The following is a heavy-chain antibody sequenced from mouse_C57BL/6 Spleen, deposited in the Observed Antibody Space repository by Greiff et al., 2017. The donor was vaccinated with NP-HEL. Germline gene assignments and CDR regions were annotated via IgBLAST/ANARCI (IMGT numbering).Heavy chain of an antibody. CDR3: ATPYYGSTSRYFDV. CDR1: GYTFTSYD. Sequence: QVQLQQSGPELVKPGASVKLSCKASGYTFTSYDINWVKQRPGQGLEWIGWIYPRDGSTKYNAKFKGKATLTVDTSSSTAYMELHSLTSEDSAVYFCATPYYGSTSRYFDVWGTGTTVTVSS. V-gene: IGHV1-85*01. CDR2: IYPRDGST. J-gene: IGHJ1*03. D-gene: IGHD1-1*01.